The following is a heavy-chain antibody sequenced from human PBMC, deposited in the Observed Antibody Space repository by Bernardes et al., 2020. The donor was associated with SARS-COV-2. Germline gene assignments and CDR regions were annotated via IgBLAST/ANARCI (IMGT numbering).Heavy chain of an antibody. J-gene: IGHJ6*02. CDR1: GGSISSGSYY. CDR2: IYTSGST. V-gene: IGHV4-61*02. CDR3: ARDGSLRYFDWSYYYYGMDV. D-gene: IGHD3-9*01. Sequence: TLSLTCTVSGGSISSGSYYWSWIRQPAGKGLEWIGRIYTSGSTNYNPSLKSRVTISVDTSKNQFSLKLSSVTAADTAVYYCARDGSLRYFDWSYYYYGMDVWSQGTTVTVSS.